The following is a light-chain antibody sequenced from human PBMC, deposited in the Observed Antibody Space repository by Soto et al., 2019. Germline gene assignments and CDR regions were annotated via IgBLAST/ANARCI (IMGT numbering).Light chain of an antibody. CDR1: QGIRND. CDR2: AAS. CDR3: QQDYNYPQT. Sequence: IQLTQSPSFLSASAGARVTITCRASQGIRNDLGWYQQKPGKAPKLLIYAASSLQSGVPSRCSGSGSGTDFTLTISSLQPEDFATYYCQQDYNYPQTFGQGTKVDIK. V-gene: IGKV1-6*01. J-gene: IGKJ1*01.